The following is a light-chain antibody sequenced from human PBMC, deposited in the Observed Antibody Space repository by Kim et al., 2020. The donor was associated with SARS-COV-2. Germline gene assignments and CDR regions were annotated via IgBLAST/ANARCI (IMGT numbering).Light chain of an antibody. V-gene: IGLV6-57*03. CDR3: QSYDSSNRWV. CDR2: EDN. J-gene: IGLJ3*02. Sequence: NFMLTQPHSVSESPGKTVTISCTRSSGSIASNYVQWYQQRPGSAPTTVIYEDNQRPSGVPDRFSGSIDSSSNSASLTISGLKTEDEADYYCQSYDSSNRWVFGGETQLTVL. CDR1: SGSIASNY.